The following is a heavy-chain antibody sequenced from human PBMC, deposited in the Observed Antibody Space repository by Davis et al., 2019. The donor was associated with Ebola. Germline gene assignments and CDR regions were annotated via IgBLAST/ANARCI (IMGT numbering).Heavy chain of an antibody. CDR2: IYPGDSDT. CDR1: GYSFTSYW. Sequence: KVSCKGSGYSFTSYWIGWVRQMPGKGLEWMGIIYPGDSDTRYSPSFQGQVTISADKSISTAYLQWSSLKASGTAMYYCARRGSTMFNWFDPWGQGTLVTVSS. D-gene: IGHD3-10*02. J-gene: IGHJ5*02. CDR3: ARRGSTMFNWFDP. V-gene: IGHV5-51*01.